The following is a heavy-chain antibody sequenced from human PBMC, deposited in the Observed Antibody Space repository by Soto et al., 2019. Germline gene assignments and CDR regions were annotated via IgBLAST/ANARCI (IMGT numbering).Heavy chain of an antibody. V-gene: IGHV4-59*01. CDR1: GGSISSYY. D-gene: IGHD1-26*01. Sequence: SETLSLTCTVSGGSISSYYWIWIRQPPGKGLEWIGYIYYSGSTNYNPSLKSRVTISVDTSKNQFSLKLSSVTAADTAVYYCARLVGATRLHDYWGQGTLVTVSS. CDR3: ARLVGATRLHDY. J-gene: IGHJ4*02. CDR2: IYYSGST.